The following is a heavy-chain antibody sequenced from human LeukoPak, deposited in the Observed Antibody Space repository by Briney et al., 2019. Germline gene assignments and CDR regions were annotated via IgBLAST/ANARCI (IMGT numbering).Heavy chain of an antibody. CDR3: ARAIEGIAVAGRWFDP. D-gene: IGHD6-19*01. V-gene: IGHV4-39*07. J-gene: IGHJ5*02. CDR1: GGSISSSSYY. CDR2: IYYSGST. Sequence: PSETLSLTCTVSGGSISSSSYYWGWIRQPPGKGLEWIGSIYYSGSTYYNPSLKSRVTISVDTSKNQFSLKLSSVTAADTAVYYCARAIEGIAVAGRWFDPWGQGTLVTVSS.